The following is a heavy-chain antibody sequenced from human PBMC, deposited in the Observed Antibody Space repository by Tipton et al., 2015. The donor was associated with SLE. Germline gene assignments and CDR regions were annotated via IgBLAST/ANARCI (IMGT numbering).Heavy chain of an antibody. D-gene: IGHD5-24*01. V-gene: IGHV4-59*01. Sequence: TLSLTCTVSGGSIRSYYWSWIRQPPGKGLEWIGYIYYSGSTNYNPSLKSRVTISVDTSKNQFSLKLSSVTAADTAVYYCAREAGDGMTTIDFDFWGQGTLVTVSS. J-gene: IGHJ4*02. CDR2: IYYSGST. CDR3: AREAGDGMTTIDFDF. CDR1: GGSIRSYY.